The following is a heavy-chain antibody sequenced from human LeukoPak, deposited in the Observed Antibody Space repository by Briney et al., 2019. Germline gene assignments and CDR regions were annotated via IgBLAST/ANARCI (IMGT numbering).Heavy chain of an antibody. V-gene: IGHV1-46*01. CDR2: INPGGGST. J-gene: IGHJ6*02. CDR1: GYTFTGYY. Sequence: ASVKVSCKASGYTFTGYYLHWVRQAPGQGLEWMGIINPGGGSTNSAQKFQGRVTMTRDTSTSTVYMELSSLRSEDTAVYYCTLQGFGELRGPVGAYYYYYGMDVWGQGTTVTVSS. D-gene: IGHD3-10*01. CDR3: TLQGFGELRGPVGAYYYYYGMDV.